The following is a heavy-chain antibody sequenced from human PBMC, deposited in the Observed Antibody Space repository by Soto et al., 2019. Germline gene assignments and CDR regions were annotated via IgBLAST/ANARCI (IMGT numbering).Heavy chain of an antibody. CDR2: ISAYNGNT. CDR1: GYTFTSYG. D-gene: IGHD3-3*01. V-gene: IGHV1-18*04. CDR3: ARGGYDFWSGPGGDY. J-gene: IGHJ4*02. Sequence: VASVKVSCKASGYTFTSYGISWVRQAPGQGLEWMGWISAYNGNTNYAQKLQGRVTMTTDTSTSTAYMELRSLRSDDTAVYYCARGGYDFWSGPGGDYWGQGTLVTVSS.